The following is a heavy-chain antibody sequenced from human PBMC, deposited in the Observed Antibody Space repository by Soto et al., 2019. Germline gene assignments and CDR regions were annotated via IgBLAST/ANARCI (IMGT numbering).Heavy chain of an antibody. CDR3: ARDNFTGYCSGGQCYSVGGADS. J-gene: IGHJ4*02. V-gene: IGHV3-23*01. CDR1: GFTFSSYA. D-gene: IGHD2-15*01. CDR2: ISGSGGTK. Sequence: GGSLRLSCAASGFTFSSYAMTWVRQAPGKGLEWVSGISGSGGTKYYADSVRGRFSISRDNSQNTLYLQMSSLRAEDTAIYYCARDNFTGYCSGGQCYSVGGADSWGLETLVTVSS.